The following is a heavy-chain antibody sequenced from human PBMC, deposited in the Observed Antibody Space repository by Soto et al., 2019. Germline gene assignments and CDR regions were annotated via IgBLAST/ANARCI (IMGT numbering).Heavy chain of an antibody. D-gene: IGHD3-10*01. CDR2: IYRSGST. J-gene: IGHJ4*02. CDR1: GGSISSGDVY. Sequence: QVNLQESGPGLVRPSQTLSLTCTVSGGSISSGDVYWSWIRQAPGKDLEWIGYIYRSGSTKYNPSLKGRATISVDTSKNQFSLNLRSVTAADTAVYYCARRPYFAGSGSLDYFDYWGQGTLVTVSS. CDR3: ARRPYFAGSGSLDYFDY. V-gene: IGHV4-30-4*01.